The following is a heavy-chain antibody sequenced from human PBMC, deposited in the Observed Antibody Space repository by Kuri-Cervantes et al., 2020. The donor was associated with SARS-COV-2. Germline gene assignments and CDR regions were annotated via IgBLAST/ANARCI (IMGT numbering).Heavy chain of an antibody. J-gene: IGHJ6*02. V-gene: IGHV4-59*01. Sequence: SETLSLTCTASGGSISSYYWSWIRQPPGKGLEWIGYIYYSGSTNYNPSLKSRVTISVDTSKNQFSLKLSSVTAADTAVYYCARDRSRSSTICVSYYYGMDVWGQGTTVTVSS. D-gene: IGHD2-2*01. CDR2: IYYSGST. CDR1: GGSISSYY. CDR3: ARDRSRSSTICVSYYYGMDV.